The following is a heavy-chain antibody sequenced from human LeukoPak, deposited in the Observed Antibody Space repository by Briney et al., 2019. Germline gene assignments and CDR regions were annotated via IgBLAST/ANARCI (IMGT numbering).Heavy chain of an antibody. D-gene: IGHD6-13*01. J-gene: IGHJ4*02. CDR1: GFTFSSYW. V-gene: IGHV3-7*01. CDR2: IKQDGSEK. CDR3: ARVRMSSSWYYFDY. Sequence: GGSLRLSCAASGFTFSSYWMSWVRQAPGKGLEWVANIKQDGSEKYYVDSVKGRFTISRDNAKNSLYLQMSSLRAEDTAVYYCARVRMSSSWYYFDYWGQGTLVTVSS.